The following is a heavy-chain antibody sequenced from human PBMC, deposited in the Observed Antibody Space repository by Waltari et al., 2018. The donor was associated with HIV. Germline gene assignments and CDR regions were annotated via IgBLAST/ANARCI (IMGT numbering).Heavy chain of an antibody. CDR1: GFTFSSYG. CDR3: ANLDSGQAGG. V-gene: IGHV3-30*18. D-gene: IGHD3-16*01. CDR2: ISSYDGNNK. J-gene: IGHJ4*02. Sequence: QVQLVESGGGMVQPGRSLRLSCAASGFTFSSYGMHWVRQAPGKGLEWVAVISSYDGNNKYYADSVKGRLTISRDNSKSTLYLQMNSLRAEDTAVYYCANLDSGQAGGWGQGTLVTVSS.